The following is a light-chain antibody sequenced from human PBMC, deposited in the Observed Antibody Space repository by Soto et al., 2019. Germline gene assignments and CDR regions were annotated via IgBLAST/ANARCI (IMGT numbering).Light chain of an antibody. CDR3: QQYNSYSWT. Sequence: DIQMTQSPSSLSASVGDRVTITCRASQGIRHDLGWYQQKPGKAPKRLIYSASSLQSGVTSRFSGSGSGTEFTLTISSLQPDDFATYYCQQYNSYSWTFGQGTKVDI. V-gene: IGKV1-17*01. CDR1: QGIRHD. J-gene: IGKJ1*01. CDR2: SAS.